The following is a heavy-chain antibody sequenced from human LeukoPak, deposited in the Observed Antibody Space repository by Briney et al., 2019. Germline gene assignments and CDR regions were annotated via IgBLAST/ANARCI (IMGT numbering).Heavy chain of an antibody. D-gene: IGHD3-3*01. CDR1: GGSFSGYY. CDR2: INHSGNT. CDR3: ARGTSYYDFWSGYSNWFDP. Sequence: SETLSLTCAVYGGSFSGYYWSWIRQPPGKGLEWIAEINHSGNTNYNPSLKSRVTISVDTSKNQFSLNLISLTAADTAVYYCARGTSYYDFWSGYSNWFDPWGQGTLVTVSS. V-gene: IGHV4-34*01. J-gene: IGHJ5*02.